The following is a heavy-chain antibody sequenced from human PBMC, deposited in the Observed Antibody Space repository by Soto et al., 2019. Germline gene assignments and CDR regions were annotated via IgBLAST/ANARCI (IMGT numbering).Heavy chain of an antibody. CDR2: IYNIGST. V-gene: IGHV4-59*08. Sequence: SETLSLTCTVSGGSISSYYWSWIRQPPGKGLEWIGYIYNIGSTNYNPSLKSQVTISIDTSKNQFSLELSSVTAADTAVYHCARGVYVGPSGYYLPYWGQGALVTVSS. J-gene: IGHJ4*02. CDR1: GGSISSYY. CDR3: ARGVYVGPSGYYLPY. D-gene: IGHD3-22*01.